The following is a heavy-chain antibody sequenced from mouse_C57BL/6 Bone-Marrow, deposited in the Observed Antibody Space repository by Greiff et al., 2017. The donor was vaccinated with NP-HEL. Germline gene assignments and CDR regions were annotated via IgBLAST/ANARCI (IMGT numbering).Heavy chain of an antibody. CDR1: GFTFSSYA. CDR2: ISSGGDYI. Sequence: EVKLVESGEGLVKPGGSLKLSCAASGFTFSSYAMSWVRQTPEKRLEWVAYISSGGDYIYYADTVKGRFTFSRDNARNTLYLQMSSLKSEDKARYYCTRDRGLRPFAYWGQGTLVTVSA. J-gene: IGHJ3*01. V-gene: IGHV5-9-1*02. D-gene: IGHD2-4*01. CDR3: TRDRGLRPFAY.